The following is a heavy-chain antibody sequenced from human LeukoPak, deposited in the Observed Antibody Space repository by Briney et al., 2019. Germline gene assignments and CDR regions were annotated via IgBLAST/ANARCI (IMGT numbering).Heavy chain of an antibody. V-gene: IGHV1-2*02. CDR2: INPNSGGT. Sequence: ASVRVSCKASGYTFTGYYMHWVRQAPGQGLEWMGWINPNSGGTNYAQKFQGRVTMTRDTSISTAYMELGRLRSDDTAVYYCARDLVRADYDILTGSHWGQGTLVTVSS. D-gene: IGHD3-9*01. CDR1: GYTFTGYY. J-gene: IGHJ4*02. CDR3: ARDLVRADYDILTGSH.